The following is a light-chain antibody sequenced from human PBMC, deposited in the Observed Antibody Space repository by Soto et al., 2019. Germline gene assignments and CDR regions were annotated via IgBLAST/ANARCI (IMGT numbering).Light chain of an antibody. Sequence: DIQMTQSPSSLSASVGDRVTVTCQASQNIKRYVNWYQQRPGKAPSLLIYDASNLQTGVPSRFSGSGSGTYFTFTISSLQPEDVATYYCQQYDDLPLTFGGGTKVEIK. CDR1: QNIKRY. J-gene: IGKJ4*01. V-gene: IGKV1-33*01. CDR3: QQYDDLPLT. CDR2: DAS.